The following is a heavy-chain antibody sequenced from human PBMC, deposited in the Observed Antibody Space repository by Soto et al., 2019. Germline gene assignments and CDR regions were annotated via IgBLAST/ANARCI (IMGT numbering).Heavy chain of an antibody. D-gene: IGHD1-1*01. CDR2: IWKDGSNK. CDR3: ARGTEPKANDFDY. CDR1: GVTFSTNG. V-gene: IGHV3-33*01. J-gene: IGHJ4*02. Sequence: QVQLVESGGPVVPPGRPLTPPCATSGVTFSTNGFHWVREAQGRGRERVAVIWKDGSNKDYQDSVKGLFTISRDNSKNTLYLQMNCLRAEDAAVYYWARGTEPKANDFDYWCQGTLFTVAS.